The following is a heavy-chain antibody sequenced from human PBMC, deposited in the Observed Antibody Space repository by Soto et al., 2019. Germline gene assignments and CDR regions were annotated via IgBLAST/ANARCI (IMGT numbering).Heavy chain of an antibody. J-gene: IGHJ6*02. CDR1: VYSFTSYW. CDR2: IYPGDSDT. D-gene: IGHD3-3*01. CDR3: ASHSQYHLWSGSISPTFYYGMDV. V-gene: IGHV5-51*01. Sequence: GDSLKISCKGSVYSFTSYWTAWVRQIPGKGLDWMWSIYPGDSDTRYSPSFQGQVTISADKSISTAYLQWSSLKASDPAMYYCASHSQYHLWSGSISPTFYYGMDVWGQGIPVT.